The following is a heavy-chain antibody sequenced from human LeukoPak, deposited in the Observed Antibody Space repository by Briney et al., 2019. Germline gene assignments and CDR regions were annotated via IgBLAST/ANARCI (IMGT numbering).Heavy chain of an antibody. CDR1: GFTFSSYA. CDR2: ISGSGGST. D-gene: IGHD3-22*01. V-gene: IGHV3-23*01. J-gene: IGHJ4*02. Sequence: GGSLRLSCAASGFTFSSYAMSWVRQAPGKGLEWVSAISGSGGSTYYADSVKGRFTISRDNSKNTLYLQMNSLRAEDTAVYYCAREARNYYDSSGYYQFDFWGQGTLVTVSS. CDR3: AREARNYYDSSGYYQFDF.